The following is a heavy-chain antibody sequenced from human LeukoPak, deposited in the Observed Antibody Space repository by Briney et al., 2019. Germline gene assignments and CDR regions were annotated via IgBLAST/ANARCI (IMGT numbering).Heavy chain of an antibody. CDR1: GRSFSDHY. J-gene: IGHJ4*02. CDR2: ITPRGST. Sequence: SETLSLTCAVYGRSFSDHYWSWIRQSPGKGLGWIGEITPRGSTSYNPSLNGRLTISKDASKNQPSMKLSFVTAADTAVYYCASVPLRDGHLPNHFDYWGQGTLVTVSS. V-gene: IGHV4-34*01. CDR3: ASVPLRDGHLPNHFDY. D-gene: IGHD1-14*01.